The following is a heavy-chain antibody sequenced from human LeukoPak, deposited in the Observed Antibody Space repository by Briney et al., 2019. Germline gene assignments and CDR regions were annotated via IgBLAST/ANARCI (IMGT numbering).Heavy chain of an antibody. Sequence: ASVKVSCKASGYTFTSYGISWVRQAPGQGLEWMGWISAYNGNTNYAQKLQGRATMTTDTSTSTAYMELRSLRSDDTAVYYCARASVYYDFWSGYYTGDYWGQGTLVTVSS. CDR2: ISAYNGNT. CDR1: GYTFTSYG. J-gene: IGHJ4*02. V-gene: IGHV1-18*01. CDR3: ARASVYYDFWSGYYTGDY. D-gene: IGHD3-3*01.